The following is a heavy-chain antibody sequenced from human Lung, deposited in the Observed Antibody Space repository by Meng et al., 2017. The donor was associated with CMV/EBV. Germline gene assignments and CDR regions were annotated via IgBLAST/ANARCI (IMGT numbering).Heavy chain of an antibody. V-gene: IGHV3-30*04. Sequence: GGSLRLXCAASGFTFSSYAMHWVRQAPGKGLEWVAVISYDGSNKYYADSVKGRFTISKDNSKNTLYLQMNSLRAEDTAVYYCARDQKQLAPAHWAQGTLVTVSS. CDR3: ARDQKQLAPAH. CDR1: GFTFSSYA. D-gene: IGHD6-6*01. CDR2: ISYDGSNK. J-gene: IGHJ4*02.